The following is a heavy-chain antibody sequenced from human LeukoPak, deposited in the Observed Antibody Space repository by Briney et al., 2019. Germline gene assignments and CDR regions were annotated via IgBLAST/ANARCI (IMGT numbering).Heavy chain of an antibody. J-gene: IGHJ3*02. D-gene: IGHD1-26*01. Sequence: ISYDGSNKYYADSVKGRFTISRDNSKNTLYLQMNSLRAEDTAVYYCAKGIEWELRAFDIWGQGTMVTVSS. V-gene: IGHV3-30*18. CDR2: ISYDGSNK. CDR3: AKGIEWELRAFDI.